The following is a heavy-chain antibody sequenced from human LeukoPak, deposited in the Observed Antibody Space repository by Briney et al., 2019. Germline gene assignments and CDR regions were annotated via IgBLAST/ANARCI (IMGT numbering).Heavy chain of an antibody. J-gene: IGHJ4*02. V-gene: IGHV3-30*04. CDR2: ISYDGSNK. CDR1: GFTFRSYA. CDR3: ARGVRIAVAGNIDY. Sequence: GGSLRLSCAASGFTFRSYAMHWVRQAPGKGLEWEAAISYDGSNKKYADSVKGRFTISRDNSKNALYLQMNSLRAEDTAVYYCARGVRIAVAGNIDYWGQGTLVTVSS. D-gene: IGHD6-19*01.